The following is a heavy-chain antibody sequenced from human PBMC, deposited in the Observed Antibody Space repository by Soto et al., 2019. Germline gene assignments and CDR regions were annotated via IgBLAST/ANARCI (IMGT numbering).Heavy chain of an antibody. Sequence: PGGSLRLSCAASGFTFSSYSMNWVRQAPGKGLEWVSSISSSSSYIYYADSVEGRFTISRDSAKSSLYLQMNSLRAEDTAVYYCARDWDIVVVPAAIRAYYYYYYGMDVWGQGTTVTVSS. D-gene: IGHD2-2*02. CDR2: ISSSSSYI. CDR1: GFTFSSYS. CDR3: ARDWDIVVVPAAIRAYYYYYYGMDV. J-gene: IGHJ6*02. V-gene: IGHV3-21*01.